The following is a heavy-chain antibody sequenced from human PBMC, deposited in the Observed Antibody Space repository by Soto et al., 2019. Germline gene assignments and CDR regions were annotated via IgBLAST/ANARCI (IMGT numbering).Heavy chain of an antibody. CDR3: VKDRSSAWYGVGY. V-gene: IGHV3-48*01. Sequence: GGSLRLSCAASGFRFSDYSMNWVRQAPGRGLEWVSYISSSSFTIHYADSVEGRFAISRDNAKNSLYLQMNSLRAEDTAIYYCVKDRSSAWYGVGYWGQGTLVTVSS. J-gene: IGHJ4*02. CDR2: ISSSSFTI. CDR1: GFRFSDYS. D-gene: IGHD6-19*01.